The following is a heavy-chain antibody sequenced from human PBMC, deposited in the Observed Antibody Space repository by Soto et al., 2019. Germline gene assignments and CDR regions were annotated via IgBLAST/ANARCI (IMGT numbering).Heavy chain of an antibody. V-gene: IGHV4-31*03. J-gene: IGHJ6*02. D-gene: IGHD1-26*01. Sequence: SLTCTVSGAPITRGGYYWTWVRQLPGRGLEWIGYTYYTGNTNYNPSLKSRLAISVDTSKNQFSLRLSSVTAADTALYYCVRDTTRIRGMDVWGPGTTVTVSS. CDR2: TYYTGNT. CDR1: GAPITRGGYY. CDR3: VRDTTRIRGMDV.